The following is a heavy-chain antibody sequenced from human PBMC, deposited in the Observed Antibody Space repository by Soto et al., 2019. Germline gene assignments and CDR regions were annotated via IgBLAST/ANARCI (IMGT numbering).Heavy chain of an antibody. V-gene: IGHV1-69*12. CDR3: ATMKGGSQYYYYGMDV. CDR1: GGTFSSYA. J-gene: IGHJ6*02. D-gene: IGHD3-10*01. Sequence: QVQLVQSGAEVKKPGSSVKVSCKASGGTFSSYAISWVRQAPGQGLEWMGGIIPMFGTADYAPKFQGRVTITADESTSTAYMELSSLRSDDTAVYYCATMKGGSQYYYYGMDVWGQGTTVTVSS. CDR2: IIPMFGTA.